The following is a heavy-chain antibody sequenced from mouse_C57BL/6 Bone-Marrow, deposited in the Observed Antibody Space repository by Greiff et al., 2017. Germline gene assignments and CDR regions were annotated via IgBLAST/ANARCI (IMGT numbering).Heavy chain of an antibody. J-gene: IGHJ2*01. D-gene: IGHD1-1*01. CDR1: GYAFSRYW. Sequence: VQLQQSGAELVKPGASVQISCKASGYAFSRYWMNWVKQRPGKGLEWIVQIYPGDGDTNYNGKVKGKATLTADKYSSTAYMQLSSLTSADSAVDFCARRDYYGSPYYFDYWGQGTTLTVSS. CDR2: IYPGDGDT. V-gene: IGHV1-80*01. CDR3: ARRDYYGSPYYFDY.